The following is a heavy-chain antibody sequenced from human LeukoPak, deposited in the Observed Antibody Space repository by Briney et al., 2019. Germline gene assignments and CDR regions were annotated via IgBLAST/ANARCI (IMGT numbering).Heavy chain of an antibody. D-gene: IGHD6-13*01. CDR3: ARDHGSSNWYYY. CDR1: GGSISSGDYY. V-gene: IGHV4-30-4*01. Sequence: PSETLSLTCTVSGGSISSGDYYWSWIRQPPGKGLEWIGNINYSGSSYYNPSLKSRVTISVDTSKNQFSLKLTSVTAADTAVYYCARDHGSSNWYYYWGQGTLVTVAS. J-gene: IGHJ4*02. CDR2: INYSGSS.